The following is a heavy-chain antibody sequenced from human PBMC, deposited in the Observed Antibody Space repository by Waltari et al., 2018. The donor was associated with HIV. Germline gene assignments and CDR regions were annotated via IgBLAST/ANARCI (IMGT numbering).Heavy chain of an antibody. CDR3: VRDPKTSWGELDY. D-gene: IGHD3-16*01. CDR2: ISSSGSTI. V-gene: IGHV3-48*02. CDR1: GFVFSSYS. Sequence: EVQLVESGGGLVQPEESLRLSCAASGFVFSSYSMNWVRQAPGGGLELISFISSSGSTIYYADSVKCRFTVSRDNAENSLYLQMNSLRDEDTAVYYCVRDPKTSWGELDYWGQGTLVAVSS. J-gene: IGHJ4*02.